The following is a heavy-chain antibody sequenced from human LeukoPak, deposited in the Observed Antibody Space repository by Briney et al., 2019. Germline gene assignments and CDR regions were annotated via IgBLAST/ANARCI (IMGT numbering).Heavy chain of an antibody. J-gene: IGHJ3*02. Sequence: PSETLSLTCTVSGGSVTAYYWSWIRQPPGKGLEWVGYIYDGGTTNYNPSLKSRVTISVDTSKDQFSLKMTSVTAGDTVLYYCTRDPSALAGFFDIWGQGTMVTVSS. CDR2: IYDGGTT. CDR3: TRDPSALAGFFDI. V-gene: IGHV4-59*02. CDR1: GGSVTAYY. D-gene: IGHD6-19*01.